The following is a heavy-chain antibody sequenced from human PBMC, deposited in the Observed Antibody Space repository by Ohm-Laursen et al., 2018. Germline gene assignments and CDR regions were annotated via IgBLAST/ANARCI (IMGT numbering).Heavy chain of an antibody. CDR3: ARVAVAGTCDY. V-gene: IGHV3-7*03. Sequence: GSLRLSCTASGFTFSSYWMSWVRQAPGKGLEWVANIKQDGSQKYYVDSVKGRFTISRDSAKNSLYLQMNSLRAEDTAVYYCARVAVAGTCDYWGQGTLVTVSS. J-gene: IGHJ4*02. CDR1: GFTFSSYW. CDR2: IKQDGSQK. D-gene: IGHD6-19*01.